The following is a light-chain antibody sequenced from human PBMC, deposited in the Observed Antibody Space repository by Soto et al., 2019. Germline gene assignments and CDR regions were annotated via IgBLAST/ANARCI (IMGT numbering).Light chain of an antibody. V-gene: IGKV3D-15*01. CDR3: QKYGNFWT. CDR2: GAS. CDR1: QSVRSN. Sequence: EIVMTQSPATLSASPGERATLSCRASQSVRSNLAWYQQKPGQAPRLLISGASNRATGTPDRFRGSGSGTDFSLTIRRLEPDDFAVYYCQKYGNFWTFGQGTKV. J-gene: IGKJ1*01.